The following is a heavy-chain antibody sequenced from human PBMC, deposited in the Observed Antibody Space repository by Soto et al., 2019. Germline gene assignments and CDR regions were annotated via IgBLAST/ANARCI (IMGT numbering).Heavy chain of an antibody. D-gene: IGHD6-19*01. CDR2: ISSSATII. Sequence: QVQLVESGGGLVKPGGSLRLSCEASGFTLSDYYMTWIRQAPGKGLEWISYISSSATIIYYADSVKGRVTISRDNAKTSLYLQMNSLRADDTAVYYCARAVKQWLVGGDYYYYYMDVWGKGTTVTVSS. J-gene: IGHJ6*03. CDR1: GFTLSDYY. V-gene: IGHV3-11*01. CDR3: ARAVKQWLVGGDYYYYYMDV.